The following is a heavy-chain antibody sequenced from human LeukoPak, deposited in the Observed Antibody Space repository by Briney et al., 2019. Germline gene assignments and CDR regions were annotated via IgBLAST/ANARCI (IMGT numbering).Heavy chain of an antibody. D-gene: IGHD5-24*01. Sequence: PGGSPRLSCAASGFTFSSYWMSWVRQAPGKGLEWVANIKQDGSEKYYVDSVKGRFTISRGNAKNSLYLQMNSLGAEDTAVYYCAREQVEMAAYYMDVWGKGTTVTVSS. CDR3: AREQVEMAAYYMDV. V-gene: IGHV3-7*01. CDR1: GFTFSSYW. CDR2: IKQDGSEK. J-gene: IGHJ6*03.